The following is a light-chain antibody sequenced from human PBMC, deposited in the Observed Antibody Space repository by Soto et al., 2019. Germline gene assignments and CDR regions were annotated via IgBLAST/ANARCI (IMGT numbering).Light chain of an antibody. CDR2: AAS. CDR3: LQDYDYPYT. V-gene: IGKV1-6*01. J-gene: IGKJ2*01. CDR1: QGIRYD. Sequence: AIQMTQSPSSLSASVGDSVTITCRASQGIRYDLGWYQQKAGKAPKILIYAASTLQNGVPSRFSGSGSGTEFTLTISGLQPEDSATYYCLQDYDYPYTFGQGTKLEIK.